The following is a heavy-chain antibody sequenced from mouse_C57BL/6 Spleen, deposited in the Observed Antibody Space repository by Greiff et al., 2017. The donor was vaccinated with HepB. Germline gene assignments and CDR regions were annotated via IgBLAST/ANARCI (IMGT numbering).Heavy chain of an antibody. CDR2: ISSGSSTI. Sequence: DVHLVESGGGLVKPGGSLKLSCAASGFTFSDYGMHWVRQAPEKGLEWVAYISSGSSTIYYADTVKGRFTISRDNAKNTLFLQMTSLRSEDTAMYYCATTMVTTTGGFMDYWGQGTSVTVSS. CDR1: GFTFSDYG. V-gene: IGHV5-17*01. CDR3: ATTMVTTTGGFMDY. D-gene: IGHD2-2*01. J-gene: IGHJ4*01.